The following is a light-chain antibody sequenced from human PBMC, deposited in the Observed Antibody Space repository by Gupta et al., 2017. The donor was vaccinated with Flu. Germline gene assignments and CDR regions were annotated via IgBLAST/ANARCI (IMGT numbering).Light chain of an antibody. J-gene: IGKJ4*01. CDR1: QSVGTN. CDR3: QQFANWPPGA. CDR2: GAS. V-gene: IGKV3D-15*01. Sequence: EIVMTQSPATLSLSPGERATVSCRASQSVGTNVAWYQHKPGQSPRPLFRGASTRLRGTPDRFSGSGSRTEFTLTISSLQSEDFAVYDCQQFANWPPGAFGGATRVEVK.